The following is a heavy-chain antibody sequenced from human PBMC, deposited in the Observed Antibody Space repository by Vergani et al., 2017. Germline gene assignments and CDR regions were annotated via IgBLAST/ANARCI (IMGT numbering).Heavy chain of an antibody. Sequence: EVQLVQSGAEVKKPGESLRISCKGSGYSFTSYWISWVRQMPGKGLEWMGRIDPSDSYTNYSPSFQGHVTISADKSISTAYLQWSSLKASDTAMYYCARVPEGVHPFSWGFGPESGFDYWGQGTLVTVSS. CDR2: IDPSDSYT. CDR1: GYSFTSYW. D-gene: IGHD3-3*01. V-gene: IGHV5-10-1*03. J-gene: IGHJ4*02. CDR3: ARVPEGVHPFSWGFGPESGFDY.